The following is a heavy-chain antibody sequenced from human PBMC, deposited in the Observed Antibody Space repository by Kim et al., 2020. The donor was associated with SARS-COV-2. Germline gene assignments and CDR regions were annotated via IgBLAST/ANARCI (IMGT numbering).Heavy chain of an antibody. CDR2: ISYDGSNK. D-gene: IGHD3-10*01. Sequence: GGSLRLSCAASGFTFSSYAMHWVRQAPGKGLEWVAVISYDGSNKYYADSVKGRFTISRDNSKNTLYLQMNSLRAEDTAVYYCARDCYYGSGSYFYYYGMDVWGQGTTVTVSS. V-gene: IGHV3-30*04. J-gene: IGHJ6*02. CDR3: ARDCYYGSGSYFYYYGMDV. CDR1: GFTFSSYA.